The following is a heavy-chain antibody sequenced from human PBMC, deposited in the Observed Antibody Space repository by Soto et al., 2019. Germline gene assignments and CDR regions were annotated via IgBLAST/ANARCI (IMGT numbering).Heavy chain of an antibody. J-gene: IGHJ4*01. Sequence: PSQTLSLTCAITGDSVSSNSAGWSWVRQSPSRGLEWLGRTYYRSKWYYEYAVSVRGRITINPDTSKNQYSLQLNSVTPEDTAVNFCARGEQYSGRIFDYWGQGTLVTVSS. D-gene: IGHD1-26*01. CDR1: GDSVSSNSAG. V-gene: IGHV6-1*01. CDR2: TYYRSKWYY. CDR3: ARGEQYSGRIFDY.